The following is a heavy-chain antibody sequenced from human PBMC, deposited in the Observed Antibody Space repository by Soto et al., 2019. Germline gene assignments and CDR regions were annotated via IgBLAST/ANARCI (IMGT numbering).Heavy chain of an antibody. D-gene: IGHD6-13*01. Sequence: ESGGGVVQPGRSLRLSCAASGFTFSSYGMHWVRQAPGKGLEWVAVISYDGSNKYYADSVKGRFTISRDNSKNTLYLQMNSLRAEDTAVYYCAKEGPRGHSSFFYYYYGMDVWGQGTTVTVSS. J-gene: IGHJ6*02. CDR1: GFTFSSYG. V-gene: IGHV3-30*18. CDR2: ISYDGSNK. CDR3: AKEGPRGHSSFFYYYYGMDV.